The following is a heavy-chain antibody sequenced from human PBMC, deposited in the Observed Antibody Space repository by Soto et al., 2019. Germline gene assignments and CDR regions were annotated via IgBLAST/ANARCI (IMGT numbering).Heavy chain of an antibody. V-gene: IGHV4-30-4*01. D-gene: IGHD1-26*01. CDR1: GGSISSGDYY. J-gene: IGHJ4*02. Sequence: QVQLQESGPGLVKPSQTLSLTCTVSGGSISSGDYYWSWIRQPPGKGLEWIGYIYYSGSTYYNPSRKSRVIISVATSKKHFSLKLSSVTAADTAVYYCARGVGATDFDYWGQGTLVTVSS. CDR3: ARGVGATDFDY. CDR2: IYYSGST.